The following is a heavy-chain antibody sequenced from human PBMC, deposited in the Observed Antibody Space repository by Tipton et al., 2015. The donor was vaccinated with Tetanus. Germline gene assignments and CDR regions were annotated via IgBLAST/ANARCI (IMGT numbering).Heavy chain of an antibody. CDR1: GGSFSGYY. Sequence: TLSLTCAVYGGSFSGYYWSWIRQPPGKGLEWIGEINHSGSTNYNPSLESRVTISVDTSKNQFSLKLSSVTAADTAVYYCARDGWGLTNWFDPWGQGTLVTVSS. V-gene: IGHV4-34*01. CDR3: ARDGWGLTNWFDP. J-gene: IGHJ5*02. CDR2: INHSGST. D-gene: IGHD7-27*01.